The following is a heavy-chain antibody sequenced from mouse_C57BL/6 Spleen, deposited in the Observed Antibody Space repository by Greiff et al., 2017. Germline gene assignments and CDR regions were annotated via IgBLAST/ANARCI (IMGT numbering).Heavy chain of an antibody. V-gene: IGHV8-8*01. CDR2: IWWDDDT. CDR1: GFSLSTFGMG. J-gene: IGHJ1*03. Sequence: QVTLKESGPGLLQPSQTLSLTCSFSGFSLSTFGMGVGWIRQPSGKGLDWLAHIWWDDDTYYNPALKSRLTISKDTSKNQVFLKIANVDTADTATYYCARKANWNWYFDVWGTGTTVTVSS. CDR3: ARKANWNWYFDV. D-gene: IGHD4-1*01.